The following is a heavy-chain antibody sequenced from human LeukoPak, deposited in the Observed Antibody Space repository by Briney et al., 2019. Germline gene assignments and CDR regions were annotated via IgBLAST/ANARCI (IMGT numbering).Heavy chain of an antibody. J-gene: IGHJ4*02. Sequence: SGGSLRLSCAASGFTFSSYWMHWVRQAPGKGLVWVSHFKSDGSSTSYADSVKGRCTISRDNAKNTLYLQKNSLRAEDTAVYYCASGRWSDYLDYWGQGTLVTVCS. D-gene: IGHD3-3*01. CDR2: FKSDGSST. CDR3: ASGRWSDYLDY. CDR1: GFTFSSYW. V-gene: IGHV3-74*01.